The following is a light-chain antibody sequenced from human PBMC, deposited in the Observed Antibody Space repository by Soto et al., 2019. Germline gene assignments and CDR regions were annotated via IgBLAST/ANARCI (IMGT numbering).Light chain of an antibody. V-gene: IGKV3-15*01. CDR3: QQYNNWPRGK. CDR1: QSVSSY. J-gene: IGKJ1*01. CDR2: GAS. Sequence: EIVMTQSPSTLSLSPGEGATLSFMASQSVSSYLAWYQQKPGQAPRLLIYGASTRATGIPARFSGSGSGTEFTLTISSLQSEDFAVYYCQQYNNWPRGKFGQGTKVDIK.